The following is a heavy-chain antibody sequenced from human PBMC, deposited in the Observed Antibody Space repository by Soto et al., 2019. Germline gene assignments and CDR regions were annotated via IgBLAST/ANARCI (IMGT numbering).Heavy chain of an antibody. CDR2: ISAYNGNT. J-gene: IGHJ4*02. CDR3: ARERVVTVPLDY. D-gene: IGHD3-3*01. CDR1: GYTFTSYG. V-gene: IGHV1-18*04. Sequence: ASVKVSCKASGYTFTSYGISWVRQAPGQGLEWMGWISAYNGNTNYAQKLQGRVTMTTDTSTSTAHMELRSLSSDDTAVYYCARERVVTVPLDYWGQGTLVTVSS.